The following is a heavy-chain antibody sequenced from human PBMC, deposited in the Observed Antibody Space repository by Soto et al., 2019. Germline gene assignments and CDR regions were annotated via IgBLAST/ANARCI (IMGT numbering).Heavy chain of an antibody. CDR2: IYYSGST. CDR1: GGSISSGGYS. V-gene: IGHV4-31*03. CDR3: ARLAYDSSCYYYFDY. Sequence: QVQLQESGPGLVKPSQTLSLTCTVSGGSISSGGYSWSWSRQHPGKGLEWIGYIYYSGSTYYNPSLKSRVTISVDTSKNQFSLKLSSVTAADTAVYYCARLAYDSSCYYYFDYWGQGTLVTVSS. J-gene: IGHJ4*02. D-gene: IGHD3-22*01.